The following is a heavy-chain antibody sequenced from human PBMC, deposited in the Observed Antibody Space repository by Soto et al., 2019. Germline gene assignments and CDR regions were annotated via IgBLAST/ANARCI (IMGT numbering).Heavy chain of an antibody. J-gene: IGHJ5*02. CDR1: GGTFSSYT. Sequence: QVQLVQSGAEVKKPGSSVKVSCKASGGTFSSYTISWVRQAPGQGLEWMGRIIPILGIANYAQKFQGRVTITADKSTSTAYMELSSLRSEDTAVYYCAREGCSGGSCYSGWFDPWGQEPGHRLL. V-gene: IGHV1-69*08. D-gene: IGHD2-15*01. CDR2: IIPILGIA. CDR3: AREGCSGGSCYSGWFDP.